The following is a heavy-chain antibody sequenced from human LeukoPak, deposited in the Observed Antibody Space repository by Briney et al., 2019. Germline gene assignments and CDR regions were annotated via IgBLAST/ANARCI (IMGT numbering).Heavy chain of an antibody. D-gene: IGHD3-3*01. J-gene: IGHJ6*02. CDR3: ARDGRRNYDFWSGYRDYYGMDV. V-gene: IGHV3-33*08. CDR1: GFTFSSYS. CDR2: IWYDGSNK. Sequence: GSLRLSCAASGFTFSSYSMNWVRQAPGKGLEWVAVIWYDGSNKYYADSVKGRFTISRDNSKNTLYLQMNSLRAEDTAVYYCARDGRRNYDFWSGYRDYYGMDVWGQGTTVTVSS.